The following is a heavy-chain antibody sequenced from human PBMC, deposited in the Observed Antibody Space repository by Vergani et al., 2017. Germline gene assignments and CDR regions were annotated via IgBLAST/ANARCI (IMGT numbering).Heavy chain of an antibody. CDR2: LSTTGGA. CDR3: AGDTHSWQRADR. D-gene: IGHD6-13*01. J-gene: IGHJ5*02. CDR1: GVSVTDYN. V-gene: IGHV4-59*02. Sequence: QLHLQESGPGLVKPSETLSLTCHVFGVSVTDYNCNWIRQAPGKGLEWIGSLSTTGGATHASHNPSLKSRVSISVDTSTSQFSLRLTSVTAADTAIYYCAGDTHSWQRADRWGQGLLVSVSS.